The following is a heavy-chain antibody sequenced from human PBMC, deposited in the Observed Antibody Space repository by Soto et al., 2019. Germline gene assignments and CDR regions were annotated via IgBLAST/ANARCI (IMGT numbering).Heavy chain of an antibody. V-gene: IGHV4-31*03. Sequence: SETLSLTCTVSGGSISSGGYYWSWIRQHPGKGLEWIGYIYYSGSTYYNPSLKSRVTISVDTSKNQFSLKLSSVTAADTAVYYCAREGIMVRGVIINNYYGMDVWGQGTTVTVSS. CDR1: GGSISSGGYY. J-gene: IGHJ6*02. CDR2: IYYSGST. CDR3: AREGIMVRGVIINNYYGMDV. D-gene: IGHD3-10*01.